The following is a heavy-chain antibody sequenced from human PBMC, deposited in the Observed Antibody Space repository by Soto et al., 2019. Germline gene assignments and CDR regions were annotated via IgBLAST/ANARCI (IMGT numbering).Heavy chain of an antibody. CDR1: GYTFTSYG. V-gene: IGHV1-18*01. CDR3: ARDRERYDFCSGPTTMDV. D-gene: IGHD3-3*01. CDR2: ISAYNGNT. Sequence: QVQLVQSGAEVKKPGASVKVSCKASGYTFTSYGISWVRQAPGQGLEWMGWISAYNGNTNYAQKLQGRVTMTKDTSTSTAYMELRSLRSDDTAVYYCARDRERYDFCSGPTTMDVWGQGTTVTVSS. J-gene: IGHJ6*02.